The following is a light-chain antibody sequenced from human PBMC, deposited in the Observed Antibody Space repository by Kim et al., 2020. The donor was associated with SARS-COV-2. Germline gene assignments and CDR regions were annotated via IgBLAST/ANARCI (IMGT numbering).Light chain of an antibody. J-gene: IGKJ5*01. V-gene: IGKV1-8*01. Sequence: AIRITQSPSSLSASTGDRVTITCRASQGISSYLAWYQQKPGKAPKLLIYAASTLQSGVPSRFSGSGSGTDFTLTISCLQPEDFATYYCQQYYSYPRITFGQGTRLEIK. CDR3: QQYYSYPRIT. CDR2: AAS. CDR1: QGISSY.